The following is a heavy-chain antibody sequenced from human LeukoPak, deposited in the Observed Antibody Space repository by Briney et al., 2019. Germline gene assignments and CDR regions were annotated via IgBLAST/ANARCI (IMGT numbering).Heavy chain of an antibody. Sequence: GESLKISCKGSGYNFINYWIGWVRQMPGKGLEWMGIIYPGDSDTKYSPSFQGQVTISADKSISTAYLQWSSLTASDTAMYYCARQDFSSSSPHYFGMDVWGQGTLVTVSS. J-gene: IGHJ6*02. CDR1: GYNFINYW. CDR2: IYPGDSDT. V-gene: IGHV5-51*01. CDR3: ARQDFSSSSPHYFGMDV. D-gene: IGHD6-6*01.